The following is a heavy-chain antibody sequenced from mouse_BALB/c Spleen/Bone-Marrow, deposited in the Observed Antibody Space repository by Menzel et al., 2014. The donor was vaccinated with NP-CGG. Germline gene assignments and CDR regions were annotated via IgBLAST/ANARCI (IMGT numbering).Heavy chain of an antibody. V-gene: IGHV14-3*02. CDR1: GFNIKDTY. D-gene: IGHD2-4*01. CDR3: AVYDYEGFAY. J-gene: IGHJ3*01. Sequence: VQLQQSGAELVKPGASVKLSCTASGFNIKDTYMHWVKQRPDQGLEWIGRIDPANGNTKYDPKFQGKATITADTSSNTAYLQLSSLTSEDTAVYYCAVYDYEGFAYWGQGTLVTVSA. CDR2: IDPANGNT.